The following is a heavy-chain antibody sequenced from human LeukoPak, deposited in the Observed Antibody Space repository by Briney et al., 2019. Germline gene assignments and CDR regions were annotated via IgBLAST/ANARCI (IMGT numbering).Heavy chain of an antibody. Sequence: GSLRLSCAASGFTFSSYSMNWVRQAPGKGLEWVSSISSSSSYIYYADSVKGRFTISRDNAKNSLYLQMNSLRAEDTAVYYCARVRVPLTIFGVAGDYWSQGTLVTVSS. CDR1: GFTFSSYS. V-gene: IGHV3-21*01. D-gene: IGHD3-3*01. J-gene: IGHJ4*02. CDR2: ISSSSSYI. CDR3: ARVRVPLTIFGVAGDY.